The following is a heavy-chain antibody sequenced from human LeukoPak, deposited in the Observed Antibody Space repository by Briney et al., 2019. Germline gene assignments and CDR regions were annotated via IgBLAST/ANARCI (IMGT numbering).Heavy chain of an antibody. V-gene: IGHV1-2*02. CDR2: INPNSGGT. Sequence: ASVKVSCKASGYTFTVYYMHWVRQAPGQGLEWMGCINPNSGGTNYAQKFQGRVTMTRDTSISTAYMELSRLRSDDTAVYYCARELEYYYGSGSFDYWGQGTLVTVSS. D-gene: IGHD3-10*01. CDR3: ARELEYYYGSGSFDY. CDR1: GYTFTVYY. J-gene: IGHJ4*02.